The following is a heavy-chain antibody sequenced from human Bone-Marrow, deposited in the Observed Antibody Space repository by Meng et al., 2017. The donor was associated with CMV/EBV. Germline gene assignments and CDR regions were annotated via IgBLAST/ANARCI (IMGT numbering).Heavy chain of an antibody. CDR3: AKGMRSGYRIFCLDY. CDR1: GFTFSSYE. Sequence: GESLKISCAASGFTFSSYEMNWVRQAPGKGLEWVAFIRYDGSNKYYADSVKGRFTISRDNSKNTLYLQMNSLRAEDTAVYYCAKGMRSGYRIFCLDYWGQGTLVTVSS. V-gene: IGHV3-30*02. CDR2: IRYDGSNK. D-gene: IGHD3-3*01. J-gene: IGHJ4*02.